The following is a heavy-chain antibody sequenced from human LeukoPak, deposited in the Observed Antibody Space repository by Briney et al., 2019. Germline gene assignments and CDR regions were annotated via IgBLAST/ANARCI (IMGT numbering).Heavy chain of an antibody. D-gene: IGHD1-1*01. Sequence: PGGSLRLSCAASGFTFSSYSMTWVRQAPGKGLEWVAEISYDGGNTYYADSVKGRFTISRDNSKNTLYLQMNSLRAEDTAVYYCAKEGTGIHFDYWGQGTLVTVSS. CDR1: GFTFSSYS. CDR3: AKEGTGIHFDY. CDR2: ISYDGGNT. V-gene: IGHV3-30*18. J-gene: IGHJ4*02.